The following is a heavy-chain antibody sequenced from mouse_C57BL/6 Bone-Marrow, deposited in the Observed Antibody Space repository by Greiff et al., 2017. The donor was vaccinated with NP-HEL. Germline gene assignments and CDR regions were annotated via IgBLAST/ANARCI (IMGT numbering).Heavy chain of an antibody. D-gene: IGHD1-1*01. CDR1: GYTFTSYW. CDR3: ARLEPYYYGSRNWYFDV. J-gene: IGHJ1*03. Sequence: QVQLQQSGAELVKPGASVKMSCKASGYTFTSYWITWVKQRPGQGLEWIGDIYPGSGSTNYNEKFKSKATLTVDTSSSTAYMQLSSLTSEDSAVYYCARLEPYYYGSRNWYFDVWGTGTTVTVSS. CDR2: IYPGSGST. V-gene: IGHV1-55*01.